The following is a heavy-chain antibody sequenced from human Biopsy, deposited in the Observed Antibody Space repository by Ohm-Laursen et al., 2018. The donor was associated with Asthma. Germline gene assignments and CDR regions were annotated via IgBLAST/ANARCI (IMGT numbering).Heavy chain of an antibody. CDR2: IWFDGSNK. D-gene: IGHD3-10*01. J-gene: IGHJ6*02. CDR1: GFTFGSYG. CDR3: ARDMGAGPNQPPSGSGSSHLYGMDV. V-gene: IGHV3-33*01. Sequence: SLRLSCSASGFTFGSYGLHWVRQAPGKGLEWVADIWFDGSNKHYADSVKGRFTISRDNAKNSLYLQMNSLGPEDTAVYYCARDMGAGPNQPPSGSGSSHLYGMDVWGQGTTVTVSS.